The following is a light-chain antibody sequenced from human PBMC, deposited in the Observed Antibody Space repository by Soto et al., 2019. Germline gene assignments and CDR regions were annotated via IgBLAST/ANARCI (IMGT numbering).Light chain of an antibody. V-gene: IGKV1-6*01. Sequence: AIQMTQSPSSLSASVGDRVTISCRASQDIRNTLAWYQQKPGEAPKLLIFAASNLQSGVPSRFSGSGSVTDFTLAITSLQPEDFATSYCLQHYNFSWTFGQGTKVDIK. CDR1: QDIRNT. CDR3: LQHYNFSWT. J-gene: IGKJ1*01. CDR2: AAS.